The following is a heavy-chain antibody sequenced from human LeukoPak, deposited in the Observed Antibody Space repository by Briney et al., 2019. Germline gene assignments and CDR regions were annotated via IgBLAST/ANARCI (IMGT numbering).Heavy chain of an antibody. Sequence: GGSLRLSCAAAGFNFIDYSMNWVRQAPGKGLEWISYIGISSGNTKYADSVKGRFTISRDKARNSLYLQMNSLRVEDTAVYYCARDHRYAFDNWGHGTLVTVSS. CDR1: GFNFIDYS. D-gene: IGHD5-12*01. CDR2: IGISSGNT. V-gene: IGHV3-48*01. J-gene: IGHJ4*01. CDR3: ARDHRYAFDN.